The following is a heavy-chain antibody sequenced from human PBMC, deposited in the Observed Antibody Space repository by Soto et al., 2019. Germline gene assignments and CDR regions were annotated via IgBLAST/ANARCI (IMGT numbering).Heavy chain of an antibody. D-gene: IGHD3-10*01. CDR2: IWYDGSKK. J-gene: IGHJ6*02. Sequence: GGSLRLSCAASGFTFSSHGMHWVRQAPGKGLEWVAVIWYDGSKKYYADSVKGRFTISRDNSKNTLYLQMNSLRVEDTAVYYCAKVRGVGYYYFYGMDVWGQGTTVTVSS. CDR3: AKVRGVGYYYFYGMDV. CDR1: GFTFSSHG. V-gene: IGHV3-33*06.